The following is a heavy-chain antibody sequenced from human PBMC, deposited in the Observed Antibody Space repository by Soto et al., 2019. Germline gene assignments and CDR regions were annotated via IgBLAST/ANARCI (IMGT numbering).Heavy chain of an antibody. J-gene: IGHJ6*03. CDR3: AKSWHGGYYYYYMDV. CDR1: GFTFSSYG. Sequence: GGSLRLSCAASGFTFSSYGMHWVRQAPGKGLEWVAVISYDGSNKYYADSVKGRFTISRDNSKNTLYLQMNSLRAEDTAVYYCAKSWHGGYYYYYMDVWGKGTTVTVSS. V-gene: IGHV3-30*18. CDR2: ISYDGSNK. D-gene: IGHD3-16*01.